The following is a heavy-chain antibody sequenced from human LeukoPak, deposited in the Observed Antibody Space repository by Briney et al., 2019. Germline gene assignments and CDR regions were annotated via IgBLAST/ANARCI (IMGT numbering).Heavy chain of an antibody. J-gene: IGHJ4*02. D-gene: IGHD4-23*01. CDR1: GFTFSSYS. CDR2: ISSSSSYI. CDR3: ARDAEIRGATVVTPGPTGPNTD. V-gene: IGHV3-21*01. Sequence: PGGSLRLSCAASGFTFSSYSMNWVRQAPGKGLEWVSSISSSSSYIYYADSVKGRFTISRDNAKNSLYLQMNSLRAEDTAVYYCARDAEIRGATVVTPGPTGPNTDWGQGTLVTVSS.